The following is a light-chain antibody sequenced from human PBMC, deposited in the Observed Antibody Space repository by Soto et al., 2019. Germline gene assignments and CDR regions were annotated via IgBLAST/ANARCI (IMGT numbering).Light chain of an antibody. V-gene: IGLV2-23*02. J-gene: IGLJ1*01. CDR1: SSDVGSYNL. CDR2: EVS. CDR3: CSYAGSSTLYV. Sequence: QSALTQPAPVSGSPGHSITISCAGTSSDVGSYNLVSWYQQHPGKAPKLMIYEVSKRPSGVSNRFSGSKSGNTASLTISGLQAEDEADYYCCSYAGSSTLYVFGTGTKVTVL.